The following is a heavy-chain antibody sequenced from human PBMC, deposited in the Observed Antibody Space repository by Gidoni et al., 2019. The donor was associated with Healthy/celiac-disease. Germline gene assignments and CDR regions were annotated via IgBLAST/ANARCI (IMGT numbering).Heavy chain of an antibody. J-gene: IGHJ3*02. CDR2: ISYDGSNK. V-gene: IGHV3-30-3*01. CDR1: GFTFSSYA. Sequence: QVQLVESGGGVVQPGRSLRLSCAASGFTFSSYAMHWVRQAPGKGLEWVAVISYDGSNKYYADSVKGRFTISRDNSKNTLYLQMNSLRAEDTAVYYCVREMATIDAFDIWGQGTMVTVSS. CDR3: VREMATIDAFDI. D-gene: IGHD5-12*01.